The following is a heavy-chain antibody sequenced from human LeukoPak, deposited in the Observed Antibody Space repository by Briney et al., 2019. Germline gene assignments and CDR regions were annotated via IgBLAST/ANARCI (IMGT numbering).Heavy chain of an antibody. CDR3: ANPPTVTKLRLDC. J-gene: IGHJ4*02. CDR2: ISGSGGST. D-gene: IGHD4-17*01. V-gene: IGHV3-23*01. CDR1: GFTFSSYD. Sequence: PAVFLTLTCAVSGFTFSSYDLSWVRQAPGKGLEGVSAISGSGGSTYYEHSVKGRFTISRDNSKNTLYLQMNSLRAEDTAVYYCANPPTVTKLRLDCWGQGTLVTVSS.